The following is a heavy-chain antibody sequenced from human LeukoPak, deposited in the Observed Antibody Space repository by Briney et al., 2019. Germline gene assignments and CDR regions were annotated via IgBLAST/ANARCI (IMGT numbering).Heavy chain of an antibody. D-gene: IGHD3-10*01. V-gene: IGHV4-59*01. J-gene: IGHJ4*02. Sequence: SETLSLTCTVSGGSISSFYWTWIRQPPGKGLEWVGYIYYSGSTSYNPSLESRVTMSVDTSKNQFSLKLTSVTAADTAVYYCARYYYGSGSVSDYYFDYWGQGTLVTVSS. CDR2: IYYSGST. CDR3: ARYYYGSGSVSDYYFDY. CDR1: GGSISSFY.